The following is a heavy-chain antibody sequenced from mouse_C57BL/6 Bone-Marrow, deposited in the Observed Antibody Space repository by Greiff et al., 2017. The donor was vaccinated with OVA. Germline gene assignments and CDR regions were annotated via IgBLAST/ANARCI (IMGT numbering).Heavy chain of an antibody. D-gene: IGHD3-2*02. V-gene: IGHV1-53*01. J-gene: IGHJ2*01. CDR2: INPSNGGT. CDR3: ASRQLRLREYFDY. Sequence: QVQLKESGTELVKPGASVKLSCKASGYTFTSYWMHWVKQRPGQGLEWIGNINPSNGGTNYNEKFKSKATLTVDKSSSTAYMQLSSLTSEDSAVYYCASRQLRLREYFDYWGQGTTLTVSS. CDR1: GYTFTSYW.